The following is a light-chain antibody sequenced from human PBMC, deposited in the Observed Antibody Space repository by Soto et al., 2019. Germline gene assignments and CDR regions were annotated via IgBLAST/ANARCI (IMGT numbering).Light chain of an antibody. CDR2: EDT. CDR1: TIGSKL. Sequence: SYELTQPPSVSVAPGQTATITCGGNTIGSKLVHWYQQRPGQAPVLVVFEDTHRPSGIPERFSGSNSGNTATLTTTRVEAGDEADYYCQVWDASRDHLVFGGGTKVTVL. V-gene: IGLV3-21*02. CDR3: QVWDASRDHLV. J-gene: IGLJ2*01.